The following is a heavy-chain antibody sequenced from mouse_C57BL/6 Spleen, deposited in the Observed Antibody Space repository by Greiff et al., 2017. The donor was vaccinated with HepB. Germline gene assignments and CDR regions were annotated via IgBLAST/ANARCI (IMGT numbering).Heavy chain of an antibody. CDR3: ARFYGSSGWYFDV. D-gene: IGHD1-1*01. CDR1: GYAFSSSW. CDR2: IYPGDGDT. Sequence: VQVVESGPELVKPGASVKISCKASGYAFSSSWMNWVKQRPGKGLEWIGRIYPGDGDTNYNGKFKGKATLTADKSSSTAYMQLSSLTSEDSAVYFCARFYGSSGWYFDVWGTGTTVTVSS. J-gene: IGHJ1*03. V-gene: IGHV1-82*01.